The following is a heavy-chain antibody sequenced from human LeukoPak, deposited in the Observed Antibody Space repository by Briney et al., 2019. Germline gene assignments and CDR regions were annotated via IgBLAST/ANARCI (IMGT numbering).Heavy chain of an antibody. D-gene: IGHD3-3*01. CDR2: ISSSSTNI. Sequence: GGSLRLSCAASGFTFSSYSMNWVRQAPGKGLEWVSSISSSSTNIYYADSVKGRFTISRDNAKNSLYLQMNSLRAEDTAVYYCARYDFILISYFDLWGRGALVTVSS. CDR1: GFTFSSYS. CDR3: ARYDFILISYFDL. J-gene: IGHJ2*01. V-gene: IGHV3-21*01.